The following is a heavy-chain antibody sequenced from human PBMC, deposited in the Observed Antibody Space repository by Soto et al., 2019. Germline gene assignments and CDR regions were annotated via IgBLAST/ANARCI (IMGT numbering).Heavy chain of an antibody. V-gene: IGHV3-48*03. CDR2: ISSSGSTI. D-gene: IGHD3-22*01. CDR3: ARASLLKRPYYYDSSGYTDY. CDR1: GFTFSSYE. J-gene: IGHJ4*02. Sequence: GGSLRLSCAASGFTFSSYEMNWVRQAPGKGLEWVSYISSSGSTIYYADSVKGRFTIPRDNAKNSLYLQMNSLRAEDTAVYYCARASLLKRPYYYDSSGYTDYWGQGTLVTVSS.